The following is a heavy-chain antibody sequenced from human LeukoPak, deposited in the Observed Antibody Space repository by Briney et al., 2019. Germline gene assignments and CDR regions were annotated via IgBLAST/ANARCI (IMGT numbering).Heavy chain of an antibody. CDR3: ATVVAALSDY. D-gene: IGHD2-15*01. J-gene: IGHJ4*02. V-gene: IGHV3-23*01. CDR2: ISGSGGST. Sequence: PGGSLRLSCAASGFTFSSYAMSWVRQAPGKGLEWVSAISGSGGSTYYADSVKGRFTISRDNARNSLYLQMNSLRAEDTAVYYCATVVAALSDYWGQGTLVTVSS. CDR1: GFTFSSYA.